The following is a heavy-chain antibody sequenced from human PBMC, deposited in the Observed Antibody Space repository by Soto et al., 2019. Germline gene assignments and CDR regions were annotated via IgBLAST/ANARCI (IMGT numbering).Heavy chain of an antibody. D-gene: IGHD3-22*01. J-gene: IGHJ6*01. Sequence: EVQLLQSGGGSVRPGGSLTLSCEASGSSISTYPMNWIRQAPGKGLEWVSTLSGSGRRTYYAYSVKGRFTVSRDNSQNTVLLQMSGLRADDTDTDFCAKDQEFGSSSYDTGMDVW. CDR2: LSGSGRRT. CDR1: GSSISTYP. CDR3: AKDQEFGSSSYDTGMDV. V-gene: IGHV3-23*01.